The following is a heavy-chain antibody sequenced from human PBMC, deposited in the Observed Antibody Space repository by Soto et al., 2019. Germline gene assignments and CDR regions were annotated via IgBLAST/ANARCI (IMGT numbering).Heavy chain of an antibody. CDR3: ARDLARPYYYDSSGYYHDY. D-gene: IGHD3-22*01. CDR2: ISSSSSSYI. Sequence: PGGSLRLSCAASGFTFSSYSMNWVRQAPGKGLEWVSSISSSSSSYIYYADSVKGRFTISRDNAKNSLYLQMNSLRAEDTAVYYCARDLARPYYYDSSGYYHDYWGQGTLVTVSS. J-gene: IGHJ4*02. V-gene: IGHV3-21*01. CDR1: GFTFSSYS.